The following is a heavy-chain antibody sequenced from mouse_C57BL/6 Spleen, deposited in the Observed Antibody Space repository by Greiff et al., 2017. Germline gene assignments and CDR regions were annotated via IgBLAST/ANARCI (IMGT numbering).Heavy chain of an antibody. J-gene: IGHJ4*01. D-gene: IGHD2-4*01. CDR2: IDPNSGGT. Sequence: QVQLQQPGAELVKPGASVKLSCKASGYTFTSYWMHWVKQRPGRGLEWIGRIDPNSGGTKYNEKFKSKATLTVDKPSSTAYMQLSSLTSDDSAVYYCARCYDYPYYAMGDWGQGTSVTVSS. CDR1: GYTFTSYW. CDR3: ARCYDYPYYAMGD. V-gene: IGHV1-72*01.